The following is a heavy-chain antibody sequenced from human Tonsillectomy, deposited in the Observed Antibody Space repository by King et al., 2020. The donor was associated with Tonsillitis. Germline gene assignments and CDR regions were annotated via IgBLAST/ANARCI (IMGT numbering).Heavy chain of an antibody. J-gene: IGHJ4*02. D-gene: IGHD2-2*01. CDR2: ISSSSSTI. Sequence: VQLVESGGGLVQPGGSLRLSCAASGFTFSRYSMNWVRQAPGKGLEWVSYISSSSSTIYYADSVKRRFTISRDNAKNSLYLQMNSLRDEDTSVYYCARDVNRCSSSFYHFDYWGQGTLVTVSS. V-gene: IGHV3-48*02. CDR3: ARDVNRCSSSFYHFDY. CDR1: GFTFSRYS.